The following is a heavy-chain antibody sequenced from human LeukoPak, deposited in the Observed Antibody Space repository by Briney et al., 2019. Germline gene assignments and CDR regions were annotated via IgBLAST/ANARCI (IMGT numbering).Heavy chain of an antibody. V-gene: IGHV1-69*02. D-gene: IGHD3-22*01. Sequence: ASVKVSCKASGGTFSRYTISWVRQAPGQGLEWMGRIIPILGIANYAQKFQGRVTITADKSTSTAYMELSSLRSEDTAVYYCARGSTYYYDSSGSAFDYWGQGTLVTVSS. CDR2: IIPILGIA. J-gene: IGHJ4*02. CDR1: GGTFSRYT. CDR3: ARGSTYYYDSSGSAFDY.